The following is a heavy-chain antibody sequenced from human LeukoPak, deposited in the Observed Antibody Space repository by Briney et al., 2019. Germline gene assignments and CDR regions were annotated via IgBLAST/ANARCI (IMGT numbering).Heavy chain of an antibody. V-gene: IGHV3-7*01. J-gene: IGHJ6*03. CDR1: GFTFSSYW. Sequence: PGGSLRLSCAASGFTFSSYWMSWVRQAPGKGLEWVANIKQDGSEKYYADSVKGRFTISRDNAKNSLYLQMNSLRAEDTAVYYCAKGAVLYYYYMDVWGKGTTVTVSS. CDR2: IKQDGSEK. CDR3: AKGAVLYYYYMDV. D-gene: IGHD4/OR15-4a*01.